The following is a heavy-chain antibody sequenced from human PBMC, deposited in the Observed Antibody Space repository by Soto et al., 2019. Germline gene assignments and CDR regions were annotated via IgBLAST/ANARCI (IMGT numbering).Heavy chain of an antibody. Sequence: PSETLSLTCTVSGGSVSSGDYYWSWIRQPPGKGLEWIGYIYYSGNTNYNPSLKSRVIISVDTSKNLFSLKLTSVTAADTAVYYCARIPVDTSMIYWLDPWGQGXLVTV. V-gene: IGHV4-61*08. CDR2: IYYSGNT. J-gene: IGHJ5*02. CDR1: GGSVSSGDYY. CDR3: ARIPVDTSMIYWLDP. D-gene: IGHD5-18*01.